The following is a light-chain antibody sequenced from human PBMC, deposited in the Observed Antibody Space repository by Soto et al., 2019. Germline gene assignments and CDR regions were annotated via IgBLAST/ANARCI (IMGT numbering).Light chain of an antibody. J-gene: IGLJ1*01. Sequence: QSALTQPRSVSGSPGQSVTISCTGTSSDVGGYNYVSWYQQHPGKAPKLMSYDVSKRPSGVTDRFSCSKSGNTASLTISELQAGDDSYDYCCSYAGRYTHGCGTEANLTV. CDR2: DVS. CDR3: CSYAGRYTHG. V-gene: IGLV2-11*01. CDR1: SSDVGGYNY.